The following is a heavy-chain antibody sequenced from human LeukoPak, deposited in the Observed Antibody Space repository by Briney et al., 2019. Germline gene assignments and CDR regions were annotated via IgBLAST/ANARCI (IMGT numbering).Heavy chain of an antibody. CDR3: ASYYDSSGYWDYYYGMDV. CDR2: ISSSSSYI. D-gene: IGHD3-22*01. V-gene: IGHV3-21*01. Sequence: PGGSLRLSCAASGFTFSSYSMNWVRQAPGKGLEWVSSISSSSSYIYYADSVKGRFTISRDNAKNSLYLQMNSLRAEDTAEYYCASYYDSSGYWDYYYGMDVWGQGTTVTVSS. CDR1: GFTFSSYS. J-gene: IGHJ6*02.